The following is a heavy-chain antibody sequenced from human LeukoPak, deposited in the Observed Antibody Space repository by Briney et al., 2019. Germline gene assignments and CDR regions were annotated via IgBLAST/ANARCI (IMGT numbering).Heavy chain of an antibody. CDR2: IIPSFGTA. J-gene: IGHJ1*01. D-gene: IGHD2-15*01. Sequence: SVKVSCNASRGTFSSYAISWVRQAPGQGLEWMGGIIPSFGTANYAQKFQGRVTITADESTSTAYMELSSLRSEDTAVYYCARDQVVAAEETDFQHWGQGTLVTVSS. CDR3: ARDQVVAAEETDFQH. V-gene: IGHV1-69*13. CDR1: RGTFSSYA.